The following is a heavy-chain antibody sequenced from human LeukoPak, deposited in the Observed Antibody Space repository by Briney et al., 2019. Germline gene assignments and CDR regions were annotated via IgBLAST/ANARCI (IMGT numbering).Heavy chain of an antibody. CDR3: ARVRITIFGVVTPDAFDI. CDR1: GYTFTGYY. V-gene: IGHV1-2*02. D-gene: IGHD3-3*01. Sequence: ASVKVSCKASGYTFTGYYMHWVRQAPGQGLEWMGWINPNSGGTNYAQKFQGRVTMTRDTSISTAYMELSRLRSDDTAVYYCARVRITIFGVVTPDAFDIWGQGTMVTVSS. CDR2: INPNSGGT. J-gene: IGHJ3*02.